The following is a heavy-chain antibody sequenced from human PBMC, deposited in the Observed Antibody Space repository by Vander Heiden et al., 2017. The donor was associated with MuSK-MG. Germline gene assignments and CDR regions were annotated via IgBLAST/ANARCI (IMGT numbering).Heavy chain of an antibody. CDR3: MTEVAYGPGSYYEPHTVDY. J-gene: IGHJ4*02. CDR2: IKSKTDGGTT. D-gene: IGHD3-10*01. V-gene: IGHV3-15*01. Sequence: EVQLVESGGGLVKTGESVRLSCAASGFTFADAWMSWVRQAPGRALEWIGRIKSKTDGGTTDYGASMKGRISISRDDSKDTLYLEVNSLKIEDTAMFYCMTEVAYGPGSYYEPHTVDYWGQGTRGTVSS. CDR1: GFTFADAW.